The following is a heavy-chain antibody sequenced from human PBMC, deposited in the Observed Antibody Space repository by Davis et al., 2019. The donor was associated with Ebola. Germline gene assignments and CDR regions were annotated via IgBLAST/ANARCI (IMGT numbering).Heavy chain of an antibody. J-gene: IGHJ4*02. CDR1: GLTFSSHA. CDR3: ASRPSTYYYDEGGYGYFDY. V-gene: IGHV3-23*01. Sequence: PGGSLRLSCTASGLTFSSHAMSWVRQVPGMGLEWIAAISGSSGNTGHRDSVKGRFTISRDNSRNTLYLQMSSLTAEDTAVYYCASRPSTYYYDEGGYGYFDYWGRGTLVTVSS. CDR2: ISGSSGNT. D-gene: IGHD3-22*01.